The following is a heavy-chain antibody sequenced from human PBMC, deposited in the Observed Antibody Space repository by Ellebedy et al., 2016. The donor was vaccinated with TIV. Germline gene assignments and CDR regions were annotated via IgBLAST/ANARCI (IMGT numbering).Heavy chain of an antibody. J-gene: IGHJ4*02. CDR2: IRGSGGST. CDR1: GFTFSSSA. V-gene: IGHV3-23*01. D-gene: IGHD4-17*01. Sequence: GESLKISCAASGFTFSSSAMSWVRQAPGKGLEWVLAIRGSGGSTYYADSVKGRFTISRDNSKNTLYLQMNSLRAEETAVYYCPRDLGKLRFPNTCDYWGQGALVTVSS. CDR3: PRDLGKLRFPNTCDY.